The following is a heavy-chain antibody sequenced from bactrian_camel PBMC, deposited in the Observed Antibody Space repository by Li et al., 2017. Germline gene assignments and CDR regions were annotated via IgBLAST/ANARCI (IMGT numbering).Heavy chain of an antibody. CDR1: GSITSRNC. D-gene: IGHD3*01. CDR3: GADPLQYDLCSGTLRNPRARIGY. V-gene: IGHV3S53*01. Sequence: HVQLVESGGGSVQAGGSLRLSCVASGSITSRNCLGWFRQAPGKEREGVAVIHYDGTPIYAESAKGRFTVSQDSAKNTMYLQTNNLQPEDTAMYYCGADPLQYDLCSGTLRNPRARIGYWGQGTQVTVS. J-gene: IGHJ4*01. CDR2: IHYDGTP.